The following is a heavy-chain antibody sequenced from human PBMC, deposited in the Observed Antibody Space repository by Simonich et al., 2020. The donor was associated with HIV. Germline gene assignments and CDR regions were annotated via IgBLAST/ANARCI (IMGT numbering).Heavy chain of an antibody. J-gene: IGHJ4*02. Sequence: QVQLVQSGAEVKKPGSSVKVSCKASGGTFNNYTINWVAQAPGQGLEWMGGVIPVLGVANYAQRFHGRVTITAHKSTSTGYMELSSLRSEDTAVYYCASLPSVDLVMVGAAYYFDYWGQGTPVTVSS. CDR2: VIPVLGVA. V-gene: IGHV1-69*10. CDR1: GGTFNNYT. D-gene: IGHD3-10*01. CDR3: ASLPSVDLVMVGAAYYFDY.